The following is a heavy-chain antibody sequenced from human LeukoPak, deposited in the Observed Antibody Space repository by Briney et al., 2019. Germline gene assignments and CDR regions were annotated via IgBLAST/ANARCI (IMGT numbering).Heavy chain of an antibody. CDR1: GFTFSSYS. Sequence: TGGSLRLSCAASGFTFSSYSMNWVRQAPGKGLEWVSSISSSSSYIYYADSVKGRFTISRDNAKNSLYLQMNSLRAEDTAVYYCARLYCSGGSCLFDYWGQGTLVTVSS. V-gene: IGHV3-21*01. D-gene: IGHD2-15*01. J-gene: IGHJ4*02. CDR2: ISSSSSYI. CDR3: ARLYCSGGSCLFDY.